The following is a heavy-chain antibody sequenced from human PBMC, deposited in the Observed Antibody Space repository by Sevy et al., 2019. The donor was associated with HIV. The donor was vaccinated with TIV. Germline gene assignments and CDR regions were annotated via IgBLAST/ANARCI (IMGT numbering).Heavy chain of an antibody. V-gene: IGHV3-30*02. D-gene: IGHD6-6*01. Sequence: GGSLRLSCAASGFIFSNYGMNWVRQAPGNGLEWVAFIRFDGSIKYYADSVRGRFTISRDNSKNILFLQMNSLRPEDTAVYYCAKDIAARPIDYWGQGTLVTVSS. CDR2: IRFDGSIK. CDR3: AKDIAARPIDY. CDR1: GFIFSNYG. J-gene: IGHJ4*02.